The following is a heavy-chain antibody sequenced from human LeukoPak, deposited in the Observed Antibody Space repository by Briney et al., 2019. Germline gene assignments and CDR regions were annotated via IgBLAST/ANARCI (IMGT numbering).Heavy chain of an antibody. V-gene: IGHV3-11*01. CDR1: GFTFSDYY. CDR2: ISSSGSTI. D-gene: IGHD5-12*01. Sequence: KTGGSLRLSCAASGFTFSDYYMSWIRQAPGKGLEWVSYISSSGSTIYYADSVKGRFTISRDNAKNSLYLQMNSLRAEDTAVYYCARGEVDIVATITSYYYGMDVWGQGTTITVSS. J-gene: IGHJ6*02. CDR3: ARGEVDIVATITSYYYGMDV.